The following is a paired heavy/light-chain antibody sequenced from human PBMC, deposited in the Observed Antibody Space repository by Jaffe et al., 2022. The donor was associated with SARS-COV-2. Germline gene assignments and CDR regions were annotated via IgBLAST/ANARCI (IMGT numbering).Heavy chain of an antibody. D-gene: IGHD2-21*01. V-gene: IGHV3-30*18. CDR2: IALDGTND. CDR1: GFSFRDYG. CDR3: AKGPTIPDH. J-gene: IGHJ5*02. Sequence: QVQLVESGGRVVKPGRSLRLSCTASGFSFRDYGMHWLRQAPGKGLEWVAVIALDGTNDFYADSVKGRFTISRDNSNNTLYLQMDVLRAEDTAIYYCAKGPTIPDHWGPGTLVTVSS.
Light chain of an antibody. CDR3: QQYHKWPPIT. CDR2: GAS. J-gene: IGKJ5*01. V-gene: IGKV3-15*01. Sequence: EIVMTQSPATLSASLGGRVTLSCRASQSVSNNLAWFQQKPGQAPRLLFYGASTRVTGIPLRFSGSGAGTEFTLTISSLQSEDFAVYYCQQYHKWPPITFGQGTRLEIK. CDR1: QSVSNN.